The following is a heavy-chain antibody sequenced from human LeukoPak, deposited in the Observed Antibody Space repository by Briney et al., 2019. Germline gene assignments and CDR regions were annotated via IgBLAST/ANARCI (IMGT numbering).Heavy chain of an antibody. V-gene: IGHV1-2*02. D-gene: IGHD6-13*01. CDR1: GYTFTGYY. CDR3: AREDSIAAAGADY. CDR2: INPNSGGT. Sequence: GASAKVSCKASGYTFTGYYMHWVRQAPGQGLEWMGWINPNSGGTNYAQKFQGRVTMTRDTSISTAHMELSRLRSDDTAVYYCAREDSIAAAGADYWGQGTLVTVSS. J-gene: IGHJ4*02.